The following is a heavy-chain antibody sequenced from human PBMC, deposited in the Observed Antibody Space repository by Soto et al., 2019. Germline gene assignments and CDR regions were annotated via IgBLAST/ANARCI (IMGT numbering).Heavy chain of an antibody. D-gene: IGHD3-3*01. Sequence: QVQLVQSGAEVKKPGASVKVSCKASGYTFTSYDINWVRQATGQGLEWMGWMNPNSGNTGYAQKFQGRVTMTRNTSISTAYMELSSLRSEDTAVYYCARGAIGDFWSGYTFYYYYGMNVWGQGTTVTVSS. CDR2: MNPNSGNT. V-gene: IGHV1-8*01. J-gene: IGHJ6*02. CDR3: ARGAIGDFWSGYTFYYYYGMNV. CDR1: GYTFTSYD.